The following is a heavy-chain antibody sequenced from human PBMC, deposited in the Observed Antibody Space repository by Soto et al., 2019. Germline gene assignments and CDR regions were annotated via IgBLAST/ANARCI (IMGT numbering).Heavy chain of an antibody. D-gene: IGHD2-2*01. CDR1: GYTFTSYY. J-gene: IGHJ5*02. V-gene: IGHV1-46*03. Sequence: QVQLVQSGAEVKKPGASVKVSCKASGYTFTSYYMHWVRQAPGQGLEWMGIINPSGGSTSYAQKFQGRVTMTRETSTSTVYMELSSLRSEDTAVYYCARINRCSSTSCYSRRWFDPWGQGTLVTVSS. CDR2: INPSGGST. CDR3: ARINRCSSTSCYSRRWFDP.